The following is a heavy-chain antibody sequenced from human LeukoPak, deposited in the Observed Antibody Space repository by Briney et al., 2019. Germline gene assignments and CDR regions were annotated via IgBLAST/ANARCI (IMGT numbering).Heavy chain of an antibody. Sequence: GGSLRLSCAASGFTFSSYSMNWVRQAPGKGLEWVSSISSSSSYIYYADSVKGRFTISRDNAKNSLYLQMNSLRAEDTAVYYCARVLRTQGYGYWGQGTLVTVSS. V-gene: IGHV3-21*01. J-gene: IGHJ4*02. D-gene: IGHD5-12*01. CDR3: ARVLRTQGYGY. CDR1: GFTFSSYS. CDR2: ISSSSSYI.